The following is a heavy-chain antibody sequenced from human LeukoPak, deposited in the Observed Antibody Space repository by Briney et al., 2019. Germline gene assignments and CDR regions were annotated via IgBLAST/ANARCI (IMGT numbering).Heavy chain of an antibody. CDR2: ISGSGGTT. V-gene: IGHV3-23*01. D-gene: IGHD2-21*02. CDR1: GFTFNNYA. Sequence: GGSLRLSCAASGFTFNNYAMSWVRQAPGKGLEWVSGISGSGGTTYYAGSVKGRFSISRDNSKNTLYLQMNSLRAEDTAVYYCAKPEWANTAMNYYFDCWGQGTLVTVSS. J-gene: IGHJ4*02. CDR3: AKPEWANTAMNYYFDC.